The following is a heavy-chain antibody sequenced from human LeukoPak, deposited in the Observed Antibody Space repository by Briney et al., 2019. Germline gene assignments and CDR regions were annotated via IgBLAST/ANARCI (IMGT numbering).Heavy chain of an antibody. CDR1: GYSFANYW. CDR2: IYPGDSDT. Sequence: GESLKISCKASGYSFANYWIGWVRQMPGKGLEWMGTIYPGDSDTRYSPSFQGQVTISADKSISTAYLRWSSLKASDTAMYYCARRRHCTSGSCEDFDFWGQGTLVTVSS. CDR3: ARRRHCTSGSCEDFDF. J-gene: IGHJ4*02. D-gene: IGHD2-15*01. V-gene: IGHV5-51*01.